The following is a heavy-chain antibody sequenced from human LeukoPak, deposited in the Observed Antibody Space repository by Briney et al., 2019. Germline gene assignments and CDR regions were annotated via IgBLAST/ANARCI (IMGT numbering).Heavy chain of an antibody. Sequence: WVRQPPGKGLEWIGSIYDSGSTYYNPSLKSRVTISEDTSKNPFSLKLPSVTAAATAVYYCATRAKGYRSGYPDAFDIWGQGTMVTVSS. CDR3: ATRAKGYRSGYPDAFDI. J-gene: IGHJ3*02. CDR2: IYDSGST. D-gene: IGHD3-22*01. V-gene: IGHV4-39*01.